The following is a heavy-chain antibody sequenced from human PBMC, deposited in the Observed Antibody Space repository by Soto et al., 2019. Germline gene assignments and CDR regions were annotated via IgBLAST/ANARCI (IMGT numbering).Heavy chain of an antibody. Sequence: ASVKVSCKASRYTFTSYAMHWVRQAPGQRLEWMGWINAGNGNTKYSQKFQGRVTITRDTSASTAYMELSSLRFEDTAVYFCATAIADDAFDIWGRGTMVTVSS. J-gene: IGHJ3*02. CDR2: INAGNGNT. CDR1: RYTFTSYA. D-gene: IGHD2-2*01. CDR3: ATAIADDAFDI. V-gene: IGHV1-3*01.